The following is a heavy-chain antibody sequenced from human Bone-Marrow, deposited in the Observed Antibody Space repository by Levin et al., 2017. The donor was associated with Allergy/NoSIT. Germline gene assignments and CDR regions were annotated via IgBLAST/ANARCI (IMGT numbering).Heavy chain of an antibody. CDR3: AKSTYDSSGYYYGLYYYYGMDV. Sequence: GESLKISCAASGFTFSSYAMSWVRQAPGKGLEWVSAISGSGGSTYYADSVKGRFTISRDNSKNTLYLQMNSLRAEDTAVYYCAKSTYDSSGYYYGLYYYYGMDVWGQGTTVTVSS. CDR2: ISGSGGST. V-gene: IGHV3-23*01. D-gene: IGHD3-22*01. CDR1: GFTFSSYA. J-gene: IGHJ6*02.